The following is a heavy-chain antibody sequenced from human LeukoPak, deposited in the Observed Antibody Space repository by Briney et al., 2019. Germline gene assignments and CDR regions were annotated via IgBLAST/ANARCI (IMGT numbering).Heavy chain of an antibody. CDR2: IYYGGNT. J-gene: IGHJ3*02. V-gene: IGHV4-61*01. CDR3: ARASPMPDAFDI. CDR1: GDSLSSGSYY. D-gene: IGHD2-2*01. Sequence: SETLSLTCTVSGDSLSSGSYYWSWVRQPPGKGLEWIGYIYYGGNTNLNPSLKSRVTISVDTSKNQFSLKMSSVTAADTAVYYCARASPMPDAFDIWGQGTMVTVS.